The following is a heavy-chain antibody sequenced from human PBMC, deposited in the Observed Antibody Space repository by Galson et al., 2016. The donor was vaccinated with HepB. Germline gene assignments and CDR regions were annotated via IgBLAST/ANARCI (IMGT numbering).Heavy chain of an antibody. J-gene: IGHJ4*02. CDR2: ISVSGDHV. D-gene: IGHD5-24*01. V-gene: IGHV3-23*01. CDR3: GRGSSGDVYNFGAY. Sequence: SLRLSCAASGLTLNNFVINWIRQAPGKGLEWVSEISVSGDHVYYADSVKGRLTIYRENSKNTVYLQMNSLRAEDTAVYYCGRGSSGDVYNFGAYWGQGTRVTVSS. CDR1: GLTLNNFV.